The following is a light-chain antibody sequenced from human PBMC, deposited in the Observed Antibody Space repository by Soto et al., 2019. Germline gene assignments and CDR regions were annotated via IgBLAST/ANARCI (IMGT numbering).Light chain of an antibody. CDR2: GAS. CDR3: QQYNNWPPKT. CDR1: QSVSSN. V-gene: IGKV3-15*01. Sequence: EIVFTQSPGTLSLSPGERATLSCRASQSVSSNLAWYQQKPGQAPRLLIYGASTRATGIPARFSGSGSGTEFTLTISSLQSEDFAVYYCQQYNNWPPKTFGQGTKVDIK. J-gene: IGKJ1*01.